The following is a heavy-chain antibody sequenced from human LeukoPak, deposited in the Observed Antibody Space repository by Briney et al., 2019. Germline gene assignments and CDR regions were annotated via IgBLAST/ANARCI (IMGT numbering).Heavy chain of an antibody. CDR2: INHSGST. CDR1: GESFSAYS. V-gene: IGHV4-34*01. D-gene: IGHD5-18*01. CDR3: ARGEEGGYTYGYWFDP. Sequence: SETLSLTCAVYGESFSAYSWSWIRQPPGKGLEWIGDINHSGSTNYNPSLKSRVTISLDTSKNQFSLKLSSVAAAGTAVYYCARGEEGGYTYGYWFDPWGQGTLVTVSS. J-gene: IGHJ5*02.